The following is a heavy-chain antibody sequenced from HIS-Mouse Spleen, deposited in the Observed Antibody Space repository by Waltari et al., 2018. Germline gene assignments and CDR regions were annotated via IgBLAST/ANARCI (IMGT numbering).Heavy chain of an antibody. J-gene: IGHJ4*02. CDR3: ASAGDYYGSGSYSDYFDY. V-gene: IGHV4-34*01. CDR2: INHSGST. D-gene: IGHD3-10*01. Sequence: QVQLQQWGAGLLKPSETLSLTCAVYGGSFSGYYWSWIRQSPGKGLEWIGEINHSGSTNYNPSLKSRVTISVDTSKNQFSLKLSSVTAADTAVYYCASAGDYYGSGSYSDYFDYWGQGTLVTVSS. CDR1: GGSFSGYY.